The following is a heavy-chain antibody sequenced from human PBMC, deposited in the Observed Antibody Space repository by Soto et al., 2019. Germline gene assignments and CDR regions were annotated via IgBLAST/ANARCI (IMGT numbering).Heavy chain of an antibody. D-gene: IGHD3-3*01. CDR1: GGSFSGYY. CDR2: INHSGST. CDR3: ARSLTIFAVVNGYFDY. Sequence: PSEPLSPTCAAYGGSFSGYYWSWIRQPPGKGLEWIGEINHSGSTNYNPSLKSRVTISVDTSKNQFSLKLSSVTAADTAVYYCARSLTIFAVVNGYFDYWGQGTLVTVPS. J-gene: IGHJ4*02. V-gene: IGHV4-34*01.